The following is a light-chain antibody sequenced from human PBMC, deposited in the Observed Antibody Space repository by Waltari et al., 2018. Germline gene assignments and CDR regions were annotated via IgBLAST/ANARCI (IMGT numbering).Light chain of an antibody. CDR3: SSYTRSNSWV. Sequence: QSALTQPASVSGSPGQSITISCTGTSRDVGGYNYVSWYQQHPGKAPKFMLYDVNKRHSGVSNRFSGSKSGNTASLTSSGLQAEDEADYFCSSYTRSNSWVFGGGTKLTVL. CDR1: SRDVGGYNY. J-gene: IGLJ3*02. V-gene: IGLV2-14*01. CDR2: DVN.